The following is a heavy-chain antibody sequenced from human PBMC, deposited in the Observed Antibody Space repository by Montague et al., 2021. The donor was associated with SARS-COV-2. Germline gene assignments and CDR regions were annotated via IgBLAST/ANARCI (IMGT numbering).Heavy chain of an antibody. CDR2: IHHGGST. J-gene: IGHJ6*03. CDR3: ARLGDGVVPSPILGVGPYYAYYYMDV. D-gene: IGHD3-10*01. CDR1: GGSFSTYS. V-gene: IGHV4-34*01. Sequence: SETLSLTCAVHGGSFSTYSWNWIRQPPGKGLEWIGEIHHGGSTNYNPSLKSRVTISADTSKNQFSLKLTSVASADTAVYYCARLGDGVVPSPILGVGPYYAYYYMDVWGKGTTVNVS.